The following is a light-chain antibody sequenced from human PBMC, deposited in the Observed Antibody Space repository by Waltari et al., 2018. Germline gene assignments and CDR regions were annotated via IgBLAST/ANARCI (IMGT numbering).Light chain of an antibody. CDR2: GAS. CDR3: QHYGRLPGT. CDR1: QSVATY. J-gene: IGKJ1*01. V-gene: IGKV3-20*01. Sequence: MFFTQSPGTLSLSPGERSPPSSRARQSVATYLAWYLQKTGQDPRLLSYGASSRATGVPDRFSASGSGTDFSLTISSLEPEDFAVYYCQHYGRLPGTFGQGTKVEIK.